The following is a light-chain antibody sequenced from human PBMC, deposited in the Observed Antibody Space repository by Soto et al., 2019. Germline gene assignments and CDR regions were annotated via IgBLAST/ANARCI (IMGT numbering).Light chain of an antibody. V-gene: IGLV1-40*01. Sequence: QSVLTQPPSVSGAPGQRVTISCTGSSSNIGAGYDVHWYQQLPGTAPKLLIYGNRNRPSGVPDRFSGSKSGTSASLAITGLQAEDEGDYYCQCYHSSLSGSEVFGGGTKVTVL. CDR1: SSNIGAGYD. CDR3: QCYHSSLSGSEV. CDR2: GNR. J-gene: IGLJ3*02.